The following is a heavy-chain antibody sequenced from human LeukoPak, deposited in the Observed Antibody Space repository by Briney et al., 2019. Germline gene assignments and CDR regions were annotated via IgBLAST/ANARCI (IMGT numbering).Heavy chain of an antibody. J-gene: IGHJ6*03. CDR2: IIPIFGTA. Sequence: ASVKVSCKASGYTFTSYAISWVRQAPGQGLEWMGGIIPIFGTANYAQKFQGRVTITADKSTSTAYMELSSLRSEDTAVYYCASREGVYCDILTGYGSYYMDVWGKGTTVTVS. CDR1: GYTFTSYA. CDR3: ASREGVYCDILTGYGSYYMDV. D-gene: IGHD3-9*01. V-gene: IGHV1-69*06.